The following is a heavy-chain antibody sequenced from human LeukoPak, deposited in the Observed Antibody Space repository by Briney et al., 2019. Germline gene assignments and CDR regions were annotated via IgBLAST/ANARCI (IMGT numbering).Heavy chain of an antibody. D-gene: IGHD3-3*01. V-gene: IGHV3-7*03. CDR3: AKDSFGVATYYFDY. CDR2: IKEDGSQK. CDR1: GFTFSSNW. Sequence: PGGSLRLSCAASGFTFSSNWMSWVRQAPGKGLEWVANIKEDGSQKYYEDSVKGRFTVSRDNAKNSLYLQMNSLRAEDMALYYCAKDSFGVATYYFDYWGQGTLVTVSS. J-gene: IGHJ4*02.